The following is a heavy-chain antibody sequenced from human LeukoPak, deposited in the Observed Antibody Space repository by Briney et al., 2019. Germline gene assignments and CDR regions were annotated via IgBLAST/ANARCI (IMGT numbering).Heavy chain of an antibody. J-gene: IGHJ4*02. CDR3: AREGADGVWSEAFDY. D-gene: IGHD3-10*01. Sequence: GGSLRLSCAASGFTFSSYGMHWVRQAPGKGLEWVAVISYDGSNKYYADSVKGRFTISRDTATNSVYLQMNSLRAEDTAVYYCAREGADGVWSEAFDYWGQGTLVTVSS. V-gene: IGHV3-30*03. CDR2: ISYDGSNK. CDR1: GFTFSSYG.